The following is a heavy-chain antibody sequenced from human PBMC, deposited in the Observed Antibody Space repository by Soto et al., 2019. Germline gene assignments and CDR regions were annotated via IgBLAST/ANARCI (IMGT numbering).Heavy chain of an antibody. Sequence: RRLSFAASGFPFTTYGMHWVRQAPDKWLEWLAVIWANGINKYYADSVRGRFTISRDNSKNTLDLQMNNLRAEDTALYYCVRERGTFDAFAIGGHGTKVT. CDR2: IWANGINK. CDR1: GFPFTTYG. J-gene: IGHJ3*02. D-gene: IGHD1-1*01. V-gene: IGHV3-33*01. CDR3: VRERGTFDAFAI.